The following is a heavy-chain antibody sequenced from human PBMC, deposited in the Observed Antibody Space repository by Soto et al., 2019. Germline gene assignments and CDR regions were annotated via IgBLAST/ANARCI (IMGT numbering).Heavy chain of an antibody. CDR2: IRSKANGYAT. Sequence: EMQLVEYGGGLVQPGGSLKLSCAASWFDFSGSAMHWVHQPSGKGLEWVGRIRSKANGYATAYGASVSGRLTISRDDSNNTTYLQLRSLKPADTAVYYCCRRVEGGYSYYGFDVCGQGTAVIVSS. V-gene: IGHV3-73*02. J-gene: IGHJ6*02. D-gene: IGHD3-16*01. CDR1: WFDFSGSA. CDR3: CRRVEGGYSYYGFDV.